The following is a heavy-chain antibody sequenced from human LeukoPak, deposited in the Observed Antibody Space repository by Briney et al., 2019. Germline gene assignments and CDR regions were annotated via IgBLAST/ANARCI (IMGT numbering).Heavy chain of an antibody. Sequence: PGGSLRLSCAASGFTFSSHRMYWVRQAPGKGLVWVSRISSDGSSIAYTDSVRGRFTISRDNAKNTLYLQMNSLRVEDTAVYYCVREGAALDYWGQGTLVSVSS. CDR1: GFTFSSHR. CDR2: ISSDGSSI. J-gene: IGHJ4*02. CDR3: VREGAALDY. D-gene: IGHD6-6*01. V-gene: IGHV3-74*01.